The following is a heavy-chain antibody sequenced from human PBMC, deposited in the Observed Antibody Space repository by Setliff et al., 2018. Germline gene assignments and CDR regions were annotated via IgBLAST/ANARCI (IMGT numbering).Heavy chain of an antibody. D-gene: IGHD2-15*01. V-gene: IGHV1-18*01. CDR1: GYILNSYC. CDR2: ISGYNDIT. CDR3: AICTLPICSGGTCPNVFDV. Sequence: ASVKVSCKASGYILNSYCIRWVRQAPGQGLEWMGWISGYNDITNYAQRFQGRVTLTTDMATSAAYMELRSLGSDDTAVYYRAICTLPICSGGTCPNVFDVWGQGTMVTVSS. J-gene: IGHJ3*01.